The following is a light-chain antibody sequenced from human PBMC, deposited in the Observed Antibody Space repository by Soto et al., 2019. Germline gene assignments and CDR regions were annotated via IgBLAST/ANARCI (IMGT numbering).Light chain of an antibody. CDR2: DAS. V-gene: IGKV1-5*01. J-gene: IGKJ2*02. CDR1: QSISRG. Sequence: DIQMTKSPSTLSASVGDRVTITCRASQSISRGLAWYQQKPGKAPKNLIYDASSLESGVPSRFSGSGSGSEFTLTVSSLQPYDFATYYCQQYHSYSRTFGQGTKLEIK. CDR3: QQYHSYSRT.